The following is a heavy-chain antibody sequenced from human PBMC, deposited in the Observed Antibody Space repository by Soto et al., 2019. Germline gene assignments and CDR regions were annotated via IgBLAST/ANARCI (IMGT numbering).Heavy chain of an antibody. V-gene: IGHV4-31*02. Sequence: GGCRSMIHKHPGKGLEWIGYIYYSGSTYYNPYLKSRVTISVDTSKTQFSLKLSSVTAADTAVYYCARARYFYDSRGYHTYYHYGMGVWGQPTSVTVYS. CDR3: ARARYFYDSRGYHTYYHYGMGV. J-gene: IGHJ6*01. D-gene: IGHD3-22*01. CDR1: GGC. CDR2: IYYSGST.